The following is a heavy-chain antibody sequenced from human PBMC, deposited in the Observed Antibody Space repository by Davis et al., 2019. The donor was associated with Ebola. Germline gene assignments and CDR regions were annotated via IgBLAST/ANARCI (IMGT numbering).Heavy chain of an antibody. Sequence: GESLKISCAASGFTFSSYGMHWVRQAPGKGLEWVSVIYAGGTTYYAPSVKGRFTISRDNSKNTLYLQMNSLRAEDTAVYYCAKDLSAAGTDYWGQGTLVTVSS. J-gene: IGHJ4*02. CDR2: IYAGGTT. V-gene: IGHV3-NL1*01. CDR1: GFTFSSYG. CDR3: AKDLSAAGTDY. D-gene: IGHD6-13*01.